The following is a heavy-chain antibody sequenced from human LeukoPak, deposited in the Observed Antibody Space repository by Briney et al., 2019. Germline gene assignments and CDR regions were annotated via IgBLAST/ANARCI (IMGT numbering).Heavy chain of an antibody. Sequence: SETLSLTCTVSGGSISSYYWSWIRQPPGKGLEWIGYIYYSGSTNYNPSLKSRVTISVDTSKNQFSLKLSSVTAADTAVYYCARSAFTFTFDYWGQGTLVTVSS. CDR3: ARSAFTFTFDY. D-gene: IGHD3-16*01. V-gene: IGHV4-59*01. CDR2: IYYSGST. J-gene: IGHJ4*02. CDR1: GGSISSYY.